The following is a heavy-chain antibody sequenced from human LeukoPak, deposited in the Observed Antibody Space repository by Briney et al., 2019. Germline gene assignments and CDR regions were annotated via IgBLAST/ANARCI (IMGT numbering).Heavy chain of an antibody. J-gene: IGHJ5*02. Sequence: HSETLSLTCTVSGYSISSGYYWGWIRQPPGKGLEWIGSIYHSGSTYYNPSLKSRVTISVDTSKNQFSLKLSSVTAADTAVYYCARVGYCSSTSCYGDWFDPWGQGTLVTVSS. D-gene: IGHD2-2*01. CDR3: ARVGYCSSTSCYGDWFDP. CDR2: IYHSGST. V-gene: IGHV4-38-2*02. CDR1: GYSISSGYY.